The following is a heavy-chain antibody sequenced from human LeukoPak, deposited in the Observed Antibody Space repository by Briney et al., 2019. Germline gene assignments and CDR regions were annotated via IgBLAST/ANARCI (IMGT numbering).Heavy chain of an antibody. Sequence: PGGSLRLSCAASGFTFSSYWMHWVRQAPGKGLVWVSGINTDGRSTSYADSVKGRFTISRDNAKNTLYLQMNSLRAEDTAVYYCYGANAEHWGQGTLVTVPS. CDR2: INTDGRST. CDR1: GFTFSSYW. CDR3: YGANAEH. D-gene: IGHD4-23*01. J-gene: IGHJ1*01. V-gene: IGHV3-74*01.